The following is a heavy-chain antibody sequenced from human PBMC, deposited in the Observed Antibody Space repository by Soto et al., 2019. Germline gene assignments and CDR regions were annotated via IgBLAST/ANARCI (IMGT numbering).Heavy chain of an antibody. Sequence: PSETLSLTCPVSGGSISSYYWSWIRQPPGKGLEWIGYIYYSGSTNYNPSLKSRVTISVDTSKNQFSLKLSSVTAADTAVYYCARVPAAAGHMDVWGQGTTVTVS. CDR3: ARVPAAAGHMDV. V-gene: IGHV4-59*01. J-gene: IGHJ6*02. CDR1: GGSISSYY. D-gene: IGHD6-13*01. CDR2: IYYSGST.